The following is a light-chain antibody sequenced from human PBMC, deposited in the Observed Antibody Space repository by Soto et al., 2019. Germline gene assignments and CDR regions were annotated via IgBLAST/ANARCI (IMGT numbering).Light chain of an antibody. Sequence: QSVLTQPRSVSGSPGQSVTISCTGTNSDVGTYNYVSWYQQHPGKAPKLMTYDVTSRPSGVPDRFSGSKSGNTASLTISGLQAEDEADYYCSLYTSSITYVFGTGTKVTVL. CDR3: SLYTSSITYV. J-gene: IGLJ1*01. CDR1: NSDVGTYNY. CDR2: DVT. V-gene: IGLV2-11*01.